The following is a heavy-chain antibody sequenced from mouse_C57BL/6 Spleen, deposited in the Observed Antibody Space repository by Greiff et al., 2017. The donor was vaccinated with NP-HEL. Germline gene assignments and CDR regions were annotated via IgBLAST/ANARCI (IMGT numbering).Heavy chain of an antibody. V-gene: IGHV1-82*01. J-gene: IGHJ4*01. D-gene: IGHD2-4*01. CDR2: IYPGDGDT. CDR1: GYAFSSSW. CDR3: ARSGYDYEGGYAMDY. Sequence: LVESGPELVKPGASVKISCKASGYAFSSSWMNWVKQRPGKGLEWIGRIYPGDGDTNYNGKFKGKATLTADKSSSTAYMQLSSLTSEDSAVYFCARSGYDYEGGYAMDYWGQGTSVTVSS.